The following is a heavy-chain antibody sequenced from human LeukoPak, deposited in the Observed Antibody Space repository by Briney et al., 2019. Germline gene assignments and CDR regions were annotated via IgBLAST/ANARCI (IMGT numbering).Heavy chain of an antibody. J-gene: IGHJ5*02. Sequence: ASVKVSCKASGYTFTSYYMHWVRQATGQGLEWMGWMNPNSGNTGYAQKFQGRVTMTRNTSISTAYMELSSLRSEDTAVYYCARGYCSSTSCYWAWFDPWGQGTLVTVSS. CDR3: ARGYCSSTSCYWAWFDP. V-gene: IGHV1-8*02. CDR2: MNPNSGNT. D-gene: IGHD2-2*01. CDR1: GYTFTSYY.